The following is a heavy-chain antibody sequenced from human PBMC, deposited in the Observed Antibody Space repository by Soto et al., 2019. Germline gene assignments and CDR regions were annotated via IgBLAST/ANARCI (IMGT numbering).Heavy chain of an antibody. D-gene: IGHD3-10*01. CDR2: ISWNSGSI. CDR3: AKGGFYGSGSYYSDAFDI. J-gene: IGHJ3*02. CDR1: GFTFDDYA. V-gene: IGHV3-9*01. Sequence: ESGGGLVQPGRSLRLSCAASGFTFDDYAMHWVRQAPGKGLEWVSGISWNSGSIGYADSVKGRFTISRDNAKNSLYLQMNSLRAEDTALYYCAKGGFYGSGSYYSDAFDIWGQGTMVTVSS.